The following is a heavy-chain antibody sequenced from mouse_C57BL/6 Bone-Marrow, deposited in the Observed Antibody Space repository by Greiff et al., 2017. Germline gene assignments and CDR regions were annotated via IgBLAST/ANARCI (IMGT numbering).Heavy chain of an antibody. Sequence: VQLQQPGAELVKPGASVKLSCTASGLNIKDYYMHWVKQRTEQGLEWIGRIDPEDGESKYALKFQGKATITADTSSNTAYLQLSSLTSEDTAVYYWARLTGNLYFDVWGTGTTVTVAS. D-gene: IGHD4-1*01. CDR3: ARLTGNLYFDV. J-gene: IGHJ1*03. CDR2: IDPEDGES. V-gene: IGHV14-2*01. CDR1: GLNIKDYY.